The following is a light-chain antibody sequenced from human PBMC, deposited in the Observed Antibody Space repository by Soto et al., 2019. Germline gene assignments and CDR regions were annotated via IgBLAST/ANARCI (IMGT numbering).Light chain of an antibody. J-gene: IGKJ1*01. CDR2: DAS. CDR3: QQYNSYWT. Sequence: DLQMTQSHSTLSASVGDRVPITCRASQSISSWLAWYQQKPGKAPKLLIYDASSLESGVPSRFSGSGSGTEFTLTISSLQPEDFATYYCQQYNSYWTVGQGTKVDIK. V-gene: IGKV1-5*01. CDR1: QSISSW.